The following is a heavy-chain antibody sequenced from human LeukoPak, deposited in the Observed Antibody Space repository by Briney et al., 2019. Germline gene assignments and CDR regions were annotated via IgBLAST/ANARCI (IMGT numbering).Heavy chain of an antibody. D-gene: IGHD3-9*01. J-gene: IGHJ4*02. Sequence: PSETLSLTCTVSGGSISDSSYYWGWIRQPPGKGPEWIGSIYYSGNAFYNPSLKSRVTILVDTSKNQFSLEVDSVTAADTAMYYCASQLDTTGDYAGFFDSWGQGALVTVSS. CDR1: GGSISDSSYY. V-gene: IGHV4-39*01. CDR3: ASQLDTTGDYAGFFDS. CDR2: IYYSGNA.